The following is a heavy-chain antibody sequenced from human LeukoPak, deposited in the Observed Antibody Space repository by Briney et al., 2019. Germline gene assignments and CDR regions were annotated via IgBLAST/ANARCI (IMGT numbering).Heavy chain of an antibody. CDR3: ARVPYSSSSGRYYYYNMDV. CDR2: IYHRETT. J-gene: IGHJ6*03. Sequence: PSETLSLTCAVSGGSISSGGYSWSWIRQPPGKGLEWIGYIYHRETTYYNPSLKSRVTISVDTSKNQFSLRLSSVTAADTAVYYCARVPYSSSSGRYYYYNMDVWGKGTTVTVSS. V-gene: IGHV4-30-2*01. D-gene: IGHD6-6*01. CDR1: GGSISSGGYS.